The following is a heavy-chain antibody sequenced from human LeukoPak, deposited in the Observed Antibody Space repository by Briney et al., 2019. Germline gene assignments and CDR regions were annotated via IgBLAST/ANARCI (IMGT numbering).Heavy chain of an antibody. Sequence: GASVKVSCKASGYTFDTYGISWVRQAPGQGLEWRGWISADNGNTNYAQKVQGRVTMTTDTSTNTACMELSSLRSDDTAVYYCARGTNPPYFDSWGQGTLVTVSS. D-gene: IGHD2-8*01. CDR1: GYTFDTYG. CDR2: ISADNGNT. J-gene: IGHJ4*02. CDR3: ARGTNPPYFDS. V-gene: IGHV1-18*01.